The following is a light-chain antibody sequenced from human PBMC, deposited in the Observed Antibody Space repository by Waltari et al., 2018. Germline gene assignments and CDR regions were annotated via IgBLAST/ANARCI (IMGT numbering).Light chain of an antibody. J-gene: IGKJ2*01. V-gene: IGKV3-11*01. Sequence: EIVLTQSPAILSLSPGERATLSCRPSQGVTKSLSWYQLKPGQTPRLLIYDASTRATGIPTRFSGSGSGTDFTLTISSLEPDDFAVYFCHLRSNWRYTFGQGTKLEIK. CDR1: QGVTKS. CDR3: HLRSNWRYT. CDR2: DAS.